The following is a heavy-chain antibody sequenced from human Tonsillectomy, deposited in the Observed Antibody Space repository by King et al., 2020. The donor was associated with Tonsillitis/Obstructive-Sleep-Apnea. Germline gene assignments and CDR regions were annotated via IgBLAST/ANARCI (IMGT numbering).Heavy chain of an antibody. CDR2: IYPDDSDT. D-gene: IGHD2-21*01. CDR3: AVAYCGGDCYDAYYMDV. V-gene: IGHV5-51*07. Sequence: EQLVQSGAEVKKPGESLKISCQASGYSFNSYWIGWVHQMSGKGLQLMGIIYPDDSDTRYSPSFQGQVTISADKSITTAYLQWSSLKASDTAMYYCAVAYCGGDCYDAYYMDVWGKGTTVTVSS. J-gene: IGHJ6*03. CDR1: GYSFNSYW.